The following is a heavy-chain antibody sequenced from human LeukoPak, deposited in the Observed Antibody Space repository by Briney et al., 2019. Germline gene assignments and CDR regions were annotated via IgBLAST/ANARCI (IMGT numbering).Heavy chain of an antibody. CDR3: AREGGFYRPLDY. CDR2: VHLDGRT. V-gene: IGHV4-4*02. CDR1: GGSVTSTNW. Sequence: SETLSLTCDVSGGSVTSTNWWTWVRQPPGKGLEWIGEVHLDGRTNYNPSLKSRLIISVDLPENHISLKLTPVTAAHTAVYYCAREGGFYRPLDYSGQGTLVTVSS. D-gene: IGHD1-26*01. J-gene: IGHJ4*02.